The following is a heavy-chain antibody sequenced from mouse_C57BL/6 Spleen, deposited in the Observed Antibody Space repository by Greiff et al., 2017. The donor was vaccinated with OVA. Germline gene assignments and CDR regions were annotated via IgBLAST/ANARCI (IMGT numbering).Heavy chain of an antibody. CDR1: GFTFSYYG. J-gene: IGHJ4*01. V-gene: IGHV5-17*01. D-gene: IGHD1-1*01. Sequence: EVQVVESGGGLVKPGGSLKLSCAASGFTFSYYGMHWVRQAPEKGLEWVAYISSGSGTIYYADTVKGRFTISRDNAKNTLFLQMTSLRSEDTAMYYCARRSGSYYAMDYWGQGTSVTVSS. CDR3: ARRSGSYYAMDY. CDR2: ISSGSGTI.